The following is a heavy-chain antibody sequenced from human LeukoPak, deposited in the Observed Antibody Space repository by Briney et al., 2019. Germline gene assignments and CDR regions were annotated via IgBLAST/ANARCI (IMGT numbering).Heavy chain of an antibody. CDR3: AKDTSWFTSAFDI. Sequence: PGGSLRLSCAASGFTFEDYDMHWVRQAPGKGLEGVSGISWNSGSRGYADSVKGRFTISRDNAKNSLYLQMDSLRTEDTAFYYCAKDTSWFTSAFDIWGQGTMVTVSS. J-gene: IGHJ3*02. D-gene: IGHD3-10*01. CDR1: GFTFEDYD. V-gene: IGHV3-9*01. CDR2: ISWNSGSR.